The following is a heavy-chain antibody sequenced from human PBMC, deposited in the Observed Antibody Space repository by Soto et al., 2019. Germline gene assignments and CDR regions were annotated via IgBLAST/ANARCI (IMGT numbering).Heavy chain of an antibody. V-gene: IGHV4-34*01. D-gene: IGHD3-10*01. Sequence: SETLSLTCAVYGGSFSGYYWSWIRQPPGKGLEWIGEINHSGSTNYNPSLKSRVTISVDTSKNQFSLKLSSVTAADTAVYYCARGRYAPVSGTHLHSLYYFDYWGQGSLVTVAS. CDR3: ARGRYAPVSGTHLHSLYYFDY. CDR2: INHSGST. J-gene: IGHJ4*02. CDR1: GGSFSGYY.